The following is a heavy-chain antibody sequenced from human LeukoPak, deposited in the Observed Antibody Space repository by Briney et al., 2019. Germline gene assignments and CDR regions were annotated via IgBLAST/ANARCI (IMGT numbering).Heavy chain of an antibody. D-gene: IGHD5-18*01. J-gene: IGHJ4*02. CDR1: GFTFSSYA. CDR3: ARRGYSYGSDY. CDR2: ISYDGSNK. Sequence: GGSLRLSCAASGFTFSSYAVHWVRQAPGKGLEWVAVISYDGSNKYYADSVKGRFTISRDNSKNTLYLQMNSLRAEDTAVYYCARRGYSYGSDYWGQGTLVTVSS. V-gene: IGHV3-30*04.